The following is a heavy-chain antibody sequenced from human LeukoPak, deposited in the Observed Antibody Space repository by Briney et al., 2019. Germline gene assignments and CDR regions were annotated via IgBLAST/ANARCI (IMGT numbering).Heavy chain of an antibody. D-gene: IGHD1-26*01. CDR1: GASISSGSND. V-gene: IGHV4-39*01. CDR2: IYSSGST. J-gene: IGHJ4*02. Sequence: PSETLSLTCSVSGASISSGSNDWGWIRQPPGKTLEWIGSIYSSGSTYYNSSLQSRVTISIETSKNQISLRLNSVTTADTAIYYCAKSGGYGLIDYWGQGTLVTVSS. CDR3: AKSGGYGLIDY.